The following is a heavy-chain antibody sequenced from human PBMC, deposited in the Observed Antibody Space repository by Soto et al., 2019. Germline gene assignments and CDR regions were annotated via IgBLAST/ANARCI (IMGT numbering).Heavy chain of an antibody. Sequence: GGSLRLSCAASGFTFSSYGMYWVRQAPGKGLEWVAVIWYDGSNKYYADSVKGRFTISRDNSKNTLYLQMNSLRAEDTAVYYCARDIVVVPAALLSNRLFYFDYWGQGTLVTVSS. D-gene: IGHD2-2*01. V-gene: IGHV3-33*01. CDR2: IWYDGSNK. J-gene: IGHJ4*02. CDR1: GFTFSSYG. CDR3: ARDIVVVPAALLSNRLFYFDY.